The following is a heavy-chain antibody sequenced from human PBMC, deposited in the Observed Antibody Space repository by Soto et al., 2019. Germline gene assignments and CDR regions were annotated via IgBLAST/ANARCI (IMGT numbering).Heavy chain of an antibody. J-gene: IGHJ4*02. CDR1: GFTFSSYW. Sequence: EVQLVESGGGLVQPGGSLRLSCATSGFTFSSYWMSWVRQAPGKGLEWVATIKQDGSEKHYVDSVEGRFTISRDNAKDSLSRQMSSLSVEDTTMYYCARRCGRPSCPYYFDYWGQGTLVAVSS. CDR3: ARRCGRPSCPYYFDY. V-gene: IGHV3-7*01. CDR2: IKQDGSEK. D-gene: IGHD2-2*01.